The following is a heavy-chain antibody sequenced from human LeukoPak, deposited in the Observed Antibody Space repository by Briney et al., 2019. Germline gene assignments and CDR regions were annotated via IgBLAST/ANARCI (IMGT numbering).Heavy chain of an antibody. V-gene: IGHV4-30-2*01. CDR1: GGSISSGGYS. Sequence: SETLSLTCAVSGGSISSGGYSWSWIRQPPGKGLEWIGYIYHSGSTYYNPSLKSRVTISVDRSKNQFSLKLSSVTAADTAVYYCARGIAVAGTPYYGMDVWGQGTTVTVSS. CDR3: ARGIAVAGTPYYGMDV. CDR2: IYHSGST. J-gene: IGHJ6*02. D-gene: IGHD6-19*01.